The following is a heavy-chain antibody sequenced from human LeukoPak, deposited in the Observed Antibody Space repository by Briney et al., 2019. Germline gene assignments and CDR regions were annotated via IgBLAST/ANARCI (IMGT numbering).Heavy chain of an antibody. CDR2: ISGSGTVT. D-gene: IGHD2-15*01. CDR1: GVTFTNHA. J-gene: IGHJ4*02. CDR3: AKTSVGEGRIIGSGYFDN. V-gene: IGHV3-23*01. Sequence: GGSLRLSCAASGVTFTNHAVNWVRQAPGQGVGWGSIISGSGTVTYYADSVKVRLTISRDNSKNTLYLQMNSLRAEDTAVYYCAKTSVGEGRIIGSGYFDNWGQGTLVTVSS.